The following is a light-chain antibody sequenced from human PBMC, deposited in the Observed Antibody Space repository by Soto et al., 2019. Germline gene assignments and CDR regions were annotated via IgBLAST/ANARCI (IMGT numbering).Light chain of an antibody. CDR2: WAS. Sequence: DIVMTQSPDSLAVSLGERATINCKSSQSASYTSGGKNYLAWYQQKPGQPPQLLISWASTRESGVPDRFSGSGSGTDFTLTISSLQAEDVAVYYCQQYYSNSYTFGQGTKLEIK. CDR1: QSASYTSGGKNY. J-gene: IGKJ2*01. CDR3: QQYYSNSYT. V-gene: IGKV4-1*01.